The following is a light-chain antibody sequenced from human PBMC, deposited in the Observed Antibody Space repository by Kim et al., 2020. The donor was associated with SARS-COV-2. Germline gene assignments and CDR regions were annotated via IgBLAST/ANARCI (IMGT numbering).Light chain of an antibody. CDR1: FSNIGAGYD. CDR3: QSYDSSLNNYV. J-gene: IGLJ1*01. CDR2: GHT. V-gene: IGLV1-40*01. Sequence: RVTIPCTGTFSNIGAGYDVHWYQQVPGAAPKLLIYGHTNRPSGVPDRFSGSKSDTSASLAITGLQPEDEADYYCQSYDSSLNNYVFGAGTKVTVL.